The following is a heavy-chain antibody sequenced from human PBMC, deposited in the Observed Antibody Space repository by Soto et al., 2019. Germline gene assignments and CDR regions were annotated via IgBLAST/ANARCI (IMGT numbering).Heavy chain of an antibody. V-gene: IGHV1-69*02. CDR3: ATRPSSRGWYNWFDP. CDR1: GGTFSSYT. J-gene: IGHJ5*02. D-gene: IGHD6-19*01. Sequence: ASVKVSCKASGGTFSSYTISWVRQAPGQGLEWMGRIIPILGIANYAQKFQGRVTITADKSTSTAYMELSSLRSEDTAVYYCATRPSSRGWYNWFDPWGQGTLVTVSS. CDR2: IIPILGIA.